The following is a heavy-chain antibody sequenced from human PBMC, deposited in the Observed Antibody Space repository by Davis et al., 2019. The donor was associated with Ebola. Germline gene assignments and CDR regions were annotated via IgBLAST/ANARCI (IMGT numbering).Heavy chain of an antibody. J-gene: IGHJ3*01. CDR2: IRSKANSYAT. Sequence: GGSLRLSCAASGFTFSGSTMHWVRQASGKGLEWVGRIRSKANSYATAYAASVKGRFTISRDDSKNTAYLQMNSLKTEDTAVYYCTMTTVMVDYWGQGTMVTVSS. CDR3: TMTTVMVDY. D-gene: IGHD4-17*01. V-gene: IGHV3-73*01. CDR1: GFTFSGST.